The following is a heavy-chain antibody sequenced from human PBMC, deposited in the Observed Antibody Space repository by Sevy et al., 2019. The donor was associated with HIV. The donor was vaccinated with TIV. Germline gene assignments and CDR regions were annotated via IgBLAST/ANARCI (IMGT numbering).Heavy chain of an antibody. Sequence: ASVKVSCKASGGTFSSYAISWVRQAPGQGLEWMGGIIPIFGTANYAQKFQGRVTITADESTSTAYMELSSLRSEDTAVYYCARREYCSSTSCYKNYYGMDVWGQGTTVTVSS. CDR1: GGTFSSYA. D-gene: IGHD2-2*02. CDR2: IIPIFGTA. CDR3: ARREYCSSTSCYKNYYGMDV. J-gene: IGHJ6*02. V-gene: IGHV1-69*13.